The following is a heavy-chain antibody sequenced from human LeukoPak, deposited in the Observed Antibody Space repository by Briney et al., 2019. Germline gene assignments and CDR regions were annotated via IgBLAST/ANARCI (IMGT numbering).Heavy chain of an antibody. CDR2: IYYSGST. CDR1: GGSISSSSYY. V-gene: IGHV4-39*07. J-gene: IGHJ4*02. CDR3: ARGLWYSNYPPGY. D-gene: IGHD4-11*01. Sequence: SETLSLTCTVSGGSISSSSYYWGWIRQPPGKGLEWIGSIYYSGSTYYNPSLKSRVTISVDTSKNQFSLKLSSVTAADTAVYYCARGLWYSNYPPGYWGQGTLVTVSS.